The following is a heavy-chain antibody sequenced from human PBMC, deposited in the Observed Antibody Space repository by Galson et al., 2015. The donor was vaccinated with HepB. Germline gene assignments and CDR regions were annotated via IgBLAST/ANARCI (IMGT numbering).Heavy chain of an antibody. Sequence: SLRLSCAASGFAFSSYNMIWVRQAPGRGLEWFSSISDSGRYIHYADSVKGRFTISRNNAKNSLYPQMNSLRAEDTAVYYCAREGFDVLTGYYRHIDYWGQGTLVTVSS. CDR1: GFAFSSYN. D-gene: IGHD3-9*01. CDR3: AREGFDVLTGYYRHIDY. CDR2: ISDSGRYI. V-gene: IGHV3-21*01. J-gene: IGHJ4*02.